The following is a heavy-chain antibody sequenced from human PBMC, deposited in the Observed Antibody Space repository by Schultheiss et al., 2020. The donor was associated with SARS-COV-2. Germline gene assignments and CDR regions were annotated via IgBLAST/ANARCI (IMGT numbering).Heavy chain of an antibody. CDR3: ASGGDYAAVDV. CDR2: ISYDGSNK. Sequence: GGSLRLSCAASGFTFSSYAMHWVRQAPGKGLEWVAVISYDGSNKYYADSVKGRFTISRDNSKNTLYLQMNSLRAEDTAVYYCASGGDYAAVDVWGKGTTVTVSS. J-gene: IGHJ6*04. V-gene: IGHV3-30*04. D-gene: IGHD4-17*01. CDR1: GFTFSSYA.